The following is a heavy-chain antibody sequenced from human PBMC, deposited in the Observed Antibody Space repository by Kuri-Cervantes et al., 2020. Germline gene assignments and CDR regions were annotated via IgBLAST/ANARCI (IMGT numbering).Heavy chain of an antibody. CDR1: GGSISSSRYY. J-gene: IGHJ3*02. Sequence: ESLKISCTVSGGSISSSRYYWGWIRQPPGKGLEWIGGIYYSGSTSYNPSLKSRVAISVDTSKNTFSLKLSSVTAAYTAVYYCARQVAAFDIWGQGTMVTVSS. CDR3: ARQVAAFDI. V-gene: IGHV4-39*01. CDR2: IYYSGST.